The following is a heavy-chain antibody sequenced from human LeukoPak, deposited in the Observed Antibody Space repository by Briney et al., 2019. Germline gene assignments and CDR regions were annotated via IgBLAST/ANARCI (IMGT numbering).Heavy chain of an antibody. D-gene: IGHD3-10*01. Sequence: SVKVSCKASGGTFSSYAISWVRQAPGQGREWMGRIIPIFGTANYAQKFQGRVTITTDESTSTAYMELSSLRSEDTAVYYCARQTMVRGVRFDYWRQGTMVSVSS. CDR1: GGTFSSYA. CDR3: ARQTMVRGVRFDY. V-gene: IGHV1-69*05. J-gene: IGHJ4*02. CDR2: IIPIFGTA.